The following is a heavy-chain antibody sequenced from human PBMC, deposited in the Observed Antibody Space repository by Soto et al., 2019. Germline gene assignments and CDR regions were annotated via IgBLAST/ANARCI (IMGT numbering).Heavy chain of an antibody. V-gene: IGHV3-23*01. Sequence: AGGSLRLSCAASGFTFSSYAMSWVRQAPGKGLEWVSAISGSGGSTYYADSVKGRFTISRDNSKNTLYLQMNSLRAEDTAVYYCAKDRGEVLEWLLYDYWGQGTLVTVSS. CDR2: ISGSGGST. CDR1: GFTFSSYA. J-gene: IGHJ4*02. CDR3: AKDRGEVLEWLLYDY. D-gene: IGHD3-3*01.